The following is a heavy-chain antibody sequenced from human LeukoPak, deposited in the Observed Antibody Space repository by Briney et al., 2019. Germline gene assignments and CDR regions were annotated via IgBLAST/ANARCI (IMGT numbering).Heavy chain of an antibody. V-gene: IGHV4-59*01. CDR3: ARDGYSGGWHDY. D-gene: IGHD6-19*01. CDR1: GGSLSGYY. J-gene: IGHJ4*02. CDR2: IFQSGSD. Sequence: SETLSLTCTVSGGSLSGYYWSWIRQSPGKGLEWIGYIFQSGSDTYNPSLRSRVSISVDVSKNQFSLELRSVTAADTAMYYCARDGYSGGWHDYWGQGTLVTVSS.